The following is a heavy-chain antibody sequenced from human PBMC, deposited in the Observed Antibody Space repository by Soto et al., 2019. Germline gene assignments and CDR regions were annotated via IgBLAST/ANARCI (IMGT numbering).Heavy chain of an antibody. CDR3: AREGSGYYSDAFDI. D-gene: IGHD3-22*01. Sequence: EVQLVESGGGSEQPGGSLRLSCAASGFIFSSYEMNWVRQAPGKGLEWVSYISGSGTTIYYADSVEGRFTISRDNAKNSLYLQMNSLRAEDTAVYYCAREGSGYYSDAFDIWGQGTMVTVSS. J-gene: IGHJ3*02. CDR1: GFIFSSYE. CDR2: ISGSGTTI. V-gene: IGHV3-48*03.